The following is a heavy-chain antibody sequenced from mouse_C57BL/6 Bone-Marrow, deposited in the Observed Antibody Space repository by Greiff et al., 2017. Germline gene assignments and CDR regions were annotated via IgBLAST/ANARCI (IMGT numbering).Heavy chain of an antibody. V-gene: IGHV14-4*01. Sequence: VQLQQSGAELVRPGASVKLSCTASGFNIKDDYMHWVKQRPEQGLEWIGWIDPENGDTEYASKFQGKATITADKSSNTAYLQLSSLTSEDTAVYYCTTYATTVAYYFDYWGQGTTLTVSS. J-gene: IGHJ2*01. D-gene: IGHD1-1*01. CDR3: TTYATTVAYYFDY. CDR2: IDPENGDT. CDR1: GFNIKDDY.